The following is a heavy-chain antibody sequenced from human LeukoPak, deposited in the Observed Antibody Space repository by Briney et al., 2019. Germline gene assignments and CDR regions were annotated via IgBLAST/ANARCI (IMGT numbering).Heavy chain of an antibody. Sequence: ASVKVSCKTSGYTFTSYGLTWVRQAPGQGLEWVGWLSPYSGNTNYAQKVQGRVIMTTDTSTSTAYMELRSLRSDDTAMYFCTRVGGYSPSSTGGNAFDIWGQGTMVTVSS. V-gene: IGHV1-18*01. D-gene: IGHD6-6*01. CDR2: LSPYSGNT. CDR1: GYTFTSYG. CDR3: TRVGGYSPSSTGGNAFDI. J-gene: IGHJ3*02.